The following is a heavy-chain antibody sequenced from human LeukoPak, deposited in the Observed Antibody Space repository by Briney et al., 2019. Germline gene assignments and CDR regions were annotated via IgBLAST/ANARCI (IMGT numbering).Heavy chain of an antibody. CDR3: ARDLTYYYDSSGSRGGWFDP. J-gene: IGHJ5*02. CDR1: GGSISSYY. Sequence: SETLSLTCTVSGGSISSYYWSWIRQPAGKGLEWIGRIYTSGSTNYNPSLKSRVTMSVDTSKNQFSLKLSSVTAADTAVYYCARDLTYYYDSSGSRGGWFDPWGQGTLVTVSS. D-gene: IGHD3-22*01. V-gene: IGHV4-4*07. CDR2: IYTSGST.